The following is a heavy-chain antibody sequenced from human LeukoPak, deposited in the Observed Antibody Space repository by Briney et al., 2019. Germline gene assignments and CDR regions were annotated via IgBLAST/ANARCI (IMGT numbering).Heavy chain of an antibody. J-gene: IGHJ5*02. CDR3: PRYSSGSYANCFHP. CDR1: GGSISSYY. D-gene: IGHD6-19*01. Sequence: SETLSLTCTVSGGSISSYYWSCIRQPPGTGLEWIVQIDSTGNTNYNPSLKSRVTISVDTSKNQFPLNLSSVTAAASAVYYWPRYSSGSYANCFHPWGQGTLVTVSS. V-gene: IGHV4-59*01. CDR2: IDSTGNT.